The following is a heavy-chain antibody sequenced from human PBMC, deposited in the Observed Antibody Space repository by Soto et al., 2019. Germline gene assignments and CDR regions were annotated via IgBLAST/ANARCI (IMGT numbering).Heavy chain of an antibody. D-gene: IGHD2-8*01. CDR2: IYSGGST. J-gene: IGHJ5*02. CDR1: GFTVSSNY. Sequence: EVQVVETGGGLIQPAGSLRLSCAGSGFTVSSNYMSWVRQPPGKGPEWVSDIYSGGSTYYADSVKGRFTISRDNSKNTLYLQMNSLRAEDTAVYYCARERDGHNPNWFDLWGQGTLVTVSS. CDR3: ARERDGHNPNWFDL. V-gene: IGHV3-53*02.